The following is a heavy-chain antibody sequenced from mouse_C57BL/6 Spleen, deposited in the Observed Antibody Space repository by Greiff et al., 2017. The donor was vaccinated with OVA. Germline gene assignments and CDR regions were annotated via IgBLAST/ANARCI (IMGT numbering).Heavy chain of an antibody. CDR1: GYSITSGYY. V-gene: IGHV3-6*01. CDR2: ISYDGSN. Sequence: EVQLVESGPGLVKPSQSLSLTCSVTGYSITSGYYWNWIRQFPGNKLEWMGYISYDGSNNYNPSLKNRISITRDTSKNQFFLKLNSVTTEDTATYYCAREHDYYAMDYWGQGTSVTVSS. J-gene: IGHJ4*01. CDR3: AREHDYYAMDY.